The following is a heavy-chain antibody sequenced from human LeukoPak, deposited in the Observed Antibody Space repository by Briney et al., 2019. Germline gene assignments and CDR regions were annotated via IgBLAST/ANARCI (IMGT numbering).Heavy chain of an antibody. V-gene: IGHV4-34*01. D-gene: IGHD3-10*01. CDR2: INHSGST. CDR3: ASLGSPPDDY. Sequence: PSETLSLTCAVYGGSFSGYYWSWIRQPPGKGLEWIGEINHSGSTNYNPSLKSRVTISVDTSKNQFSLKLSSVTAADTAVYYCASLGSPPDDYWGQGTLVTVSS. J-gene: IGHJ4*02. CDR1: GGSFSGYY.